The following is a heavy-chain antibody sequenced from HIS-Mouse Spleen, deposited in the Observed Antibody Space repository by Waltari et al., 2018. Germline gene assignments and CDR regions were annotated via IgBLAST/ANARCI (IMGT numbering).Heavy chain of an antibody. D-gene: IGHD7-27*01. CDR1: GYTFTSYG. CDR2: SGAYNGNT. V-gene: IGHV1-18*01. Sequence: QVQLVQSGAEVKKPGASVKVSCKASGYTFTSYGISWVRQAPGQGLGWVGWSGAYNGNTNYAPKIQCRVTMTTDTSTSTAYMELRRLRSDATAVYYCARDSWGGRNWYFDLWGRGTLVTVSS. CDR3: ARDSWGGRNWYFDL. J-gene: IGHJ2*01.